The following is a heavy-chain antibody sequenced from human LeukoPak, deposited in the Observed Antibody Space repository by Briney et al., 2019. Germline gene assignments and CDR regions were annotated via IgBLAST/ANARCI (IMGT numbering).Heavy chain of an antibody. V-gene: IGHV4-34*01. D-gene: IGHD3-10*01. Sequence: SETLSLTCAVYGGSFSGYYWSWIRQPPGKGLEWIGSIYYNGSTYYNPSLKSRVTISVDTSKNQFSLKLSSVTAADTAVYYCARVGTMVRGAQTPFDYWGQGTLVTVSS. CDR3: ARVGTMVRGAQTPFDY. CDR1: GGSFSGYY. J-gene: IGHJ4*02. CDR2: IYYNGST.